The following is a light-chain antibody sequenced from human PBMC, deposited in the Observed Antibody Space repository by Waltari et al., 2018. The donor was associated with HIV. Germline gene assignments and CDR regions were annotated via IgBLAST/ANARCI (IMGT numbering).Light chain of an antibody. CDR3: QLWDTTSDHPV. CDR1: NIGSQR. V-gene: IGLV3-21*02. Sequence: SYVLTQPPSVSVAPGQTARITCGGDNIGSQRVHWYQQKPGQAPLLVVFDDGDRPSGIPERFSGSNSGNTATLTIGRVEAGDEADYYCQLWDTTSDHPVFGGGTKLTVL. J-gene: IGLJ3*02. CDR2: DDG.